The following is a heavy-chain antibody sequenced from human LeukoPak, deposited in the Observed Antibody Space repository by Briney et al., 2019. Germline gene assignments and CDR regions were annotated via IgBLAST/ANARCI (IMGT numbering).Heavy chain of an antibody. CDR1: GYTFTSYG. CDR3: ARAQAGDYCSSTSCYTGDY. CDR2: ISAYNGNT. J-gene: IGHJ4*02. D-gene: IGHD2-2*02. V-gene: IGHV1-18*01. Sequence: GASVKVSCKASGYTFTSYGISWVRQAPGQGLEWMGWISAYNGNTNYAQKLQGRVTMTTDTSTSTAYMELRSLRSDDTAVYYCARAQAGDYCSSTSCYTGDYWGQGTLVTVSS.